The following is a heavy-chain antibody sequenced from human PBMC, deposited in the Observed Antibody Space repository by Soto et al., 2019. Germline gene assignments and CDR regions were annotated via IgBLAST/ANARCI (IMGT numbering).Heavy chain of an antibody. CDR3: ARLGGYYQSLDS. V-gene: IGHV4-30-2*01. J-gene: IGHJ4*02. CDR1: GGSISSGDFS. D-gene: IGHD3-22*01. CDR2: IYYGGST. Sequence: PSETLSLTCAVSGGSISSGDFSWNWIRQPPGKGLEYIGYIYYGGSTYYNPSLQSRVTMSVDRSKSQFSLKLNSVTAADTAVYYCARLGGYYQSLDSWGQGTVVTVSS.